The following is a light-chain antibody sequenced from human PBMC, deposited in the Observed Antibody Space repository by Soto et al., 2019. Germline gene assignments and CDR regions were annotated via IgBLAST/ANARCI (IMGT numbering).Light chain of an antibody. CDR1: SSDVGGYDY. CDR2: EVS. CDR3: SSYTTTSALV. Sequence: QSALTQPASVSGSPGQSITISCTGTSSDVGGYDYVSWYQHYPGKVPKLIIYEVSKRPSGVSHRFSGSKSGNTASLTISGLQTEDEADYYCSSYTTTSALVFGGGTKLTVL. J-gene: IGLJ2*01. V-gene: IGLV2-14*01.